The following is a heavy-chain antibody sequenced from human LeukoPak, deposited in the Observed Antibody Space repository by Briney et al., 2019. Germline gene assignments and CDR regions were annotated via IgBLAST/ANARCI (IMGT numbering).Heavy chain of an antibody. D-gene: IGHD3-10*01. J-gene: IGHJ4*02. CDR3: AKEISYGVRGVIIRGLLGY. Sequence: GGSLRLSCAASVFTFSSYSMNWVRQAPGKGLEWVSSISNSSSYIYYADSVKGRFTISRDNSKNTLYLQMNSLRAEDTAVYYCAKEISYGVRGVIIRGLLGYWGQGTLVTVSS. CDR1: VFTFSSYS. CDR2: ISNSSSYI. V-gene: IGHV3-21*04.